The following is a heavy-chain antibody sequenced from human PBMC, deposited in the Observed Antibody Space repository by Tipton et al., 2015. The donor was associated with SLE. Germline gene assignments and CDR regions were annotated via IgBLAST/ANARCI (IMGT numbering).Heavy chain of an antibody. D-gene: IGHD6-19*01. CDR2: VYTGDSDT. CDR1: GYTFTSYW. J-gene: IGHJ4*02. V-gene: IGHV5-51*01. CDR3: ARYMLGSGPGT. Sequence: QLVQSGAGVKKPGESLRISCKGSGYTFTSYWIGWVRQMPGKGLEWMGVVYTGDSDTRYSPSFEGHVTISADKSISTAYLQWSSLKASDTAMYYCARYMLGSGPGTWGQGTLVTVSS.